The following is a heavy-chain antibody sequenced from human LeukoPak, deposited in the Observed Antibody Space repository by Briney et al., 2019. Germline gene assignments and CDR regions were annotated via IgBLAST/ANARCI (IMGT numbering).Heavy chain of an antibody. J-gene: IGHJ5*02. CDR3: AVRYFDWLERNWFDP. CDR2: FDPEDGET. Sequence: ASVTVSCKVSGYTPTELSMHWVRQAPGKGLEWMGGFDPEDGETIYAQKFQGRVTMTEDTSTDTAYMELSSLRSEDTAVYYCAVRYFDWLERNWFDPWGQGTLVTVSS. CDR1: GYTPTELS. V-gene: IGHV1-24*01. D-gene: IGHD3-9*01.